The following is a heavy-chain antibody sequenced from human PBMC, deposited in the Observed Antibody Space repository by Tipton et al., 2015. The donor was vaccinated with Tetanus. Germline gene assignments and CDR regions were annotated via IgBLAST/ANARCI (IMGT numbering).Heavy chain of an antibody. V-gene: IGHV3-23*01. CDR2: ISGGGHNT. D-gene: IGHD2-8*01. Sequence: SLRLSCAASGFTFSDYTMAWVRQAPGEGLEWVSTISGGGHNTHYADSVQGRFTISRDNSKNTMYLQTNSLRAEDTAVYYCTKDVGIVLFDYWGQGTLVTVSS. CDR1: GFTFSDYT. CDR3: TKDVGIVLFDY. J-gene: IGHJ4*02.